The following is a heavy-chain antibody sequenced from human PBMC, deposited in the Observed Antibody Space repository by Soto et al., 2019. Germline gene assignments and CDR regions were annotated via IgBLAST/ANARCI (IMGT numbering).Heavy chain of an antibody. J-gene: IGHJ4*02. Sequence: QVQLQQWGAGLLKPSETLSLTCAVYGGSFSGYYWSWIRQPPGKGLEWIGEINHSGSTNYNPYLKSRVTISVDTAKNQFSLKLSSVTAADTAVYYCARASRGVVVTGRSFDYWGQGTLVTVSS. CDR3: ARASRGVVVTGRSFDY. D-gene: IGHD2-21*02. CDR1: GGSFSGYY. CDR2: INHSGST. V-gene: IGHV4-34*01.